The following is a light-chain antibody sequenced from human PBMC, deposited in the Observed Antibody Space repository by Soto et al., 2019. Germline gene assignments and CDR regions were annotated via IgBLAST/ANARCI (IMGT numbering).Light chain of an antibody. J-gene: IGKJ5*01. CDR3: QQYNTYST. CDR1: QSFSSN. Sequence: EIVMTQSPATLSVSPGERATLSCRASQSFSSNLAWYQQKPGQAPRLLIYGASTRATGIPARFSGSGSGTEFTLTISSLQPDDFATYYCQQYNTYSTFGQGTHWRL. CDR2: GAS. V-gene: IGKV3-15*01.